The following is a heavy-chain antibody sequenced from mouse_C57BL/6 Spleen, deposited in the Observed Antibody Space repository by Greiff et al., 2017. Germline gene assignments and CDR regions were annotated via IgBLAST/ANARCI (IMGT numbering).Heavy chain of an antibody. CDR1: GYAFSSYW. Sequence: VNVVESGAELVKPGASVKISCKASGYAFSSYWMNWVKQRPGKGLAWIGQIYPGDGDTNYNGKFKGKATLTADKSSSTAYMQLSSLTSEDSAVYFCARGDSYWYFDVWGTGTTVTVSS. V-gene: IGHV1-80*01. J-gene: IGHJ1*03. CDR2: IYPGDGDT. CDR3: ARGDSYWYFDV.